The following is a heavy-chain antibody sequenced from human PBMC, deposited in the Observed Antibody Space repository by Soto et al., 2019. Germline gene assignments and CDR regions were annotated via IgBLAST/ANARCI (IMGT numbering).Heavy chain of an antibody. V-gene: IGHV3-7*01. CDR2: IKQDGTEK. CDR3: ARGDTPMITGMDSFDI. CDR1: GFTFSRYW. D-gene: IGHD5-18*01. Sequence: GGSLRLSCAASGFTFSRYWMNWVRQAPGKGLEWVANIKQDGTEKNYVDSVKGRLTISRDNAKNSLYLQMGSLRAEDTAVYFCARGDTPMITGMDSFDIWGQGTLVTVSS. J-gene: IGHJ3*02.